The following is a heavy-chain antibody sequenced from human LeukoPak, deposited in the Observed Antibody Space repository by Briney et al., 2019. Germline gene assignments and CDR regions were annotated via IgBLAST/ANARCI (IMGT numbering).Heavy chain of an antibody. V-gene: IGHV1-18*04. J-gene: IGHJ4*02. CDR1: GYTFTSYG. CDR3: ARDRFILGYCSGGSCPFDY. Sequence: ASLKVSCKASGYTFTSYGISWVRQAPGQGLEWMGWISAYNGNTNYAQKLQGRVTMTTDTSTSTAYMELRSLRSDDTAVYYCARDRFILGYCSGGSCPFDYWGQGTLVTVSS. CDR2: ISAYNGNT. D-gene: IGHD2-15*01.